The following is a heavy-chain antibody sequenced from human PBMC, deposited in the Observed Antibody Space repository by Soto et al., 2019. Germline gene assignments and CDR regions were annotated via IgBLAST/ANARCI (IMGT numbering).Heavy chain of an antibody. J-gene: IGHJ4*02. Sequence: SETLSLTCTVSGGSISSYYWSWIRQPPGKGLEWIGYIYYSGSTNYNPSPKSRVTISVDTSKNQFSLKLSSVTAADTAVYYCARGAIVTFGGVSPVGFDYWGQGTLVTVSS. CDR1: GGSISSYY. CDR2: IYYSGST. V-gene: IGHV4-59*01. CDR3: ARGAIVTFGGVSPVGFDY. D-gene: IGHD3-16*01.